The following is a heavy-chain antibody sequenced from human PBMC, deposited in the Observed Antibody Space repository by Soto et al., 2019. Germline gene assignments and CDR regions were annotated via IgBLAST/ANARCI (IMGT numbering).Heavy chain of an antibody. J-gene: IGHJ4*02. Sequence: SQTLSLTCAISGDSVSSNSAAWSWIRQSPSRGLEWLGRTYYRSKWYNDYAVSVKSRITINPDTSKNQFSLQLNSVTPEDTAVYYCARDRDYYDSSGYYTLIDYWGQGTLVTVSS. CDR2: TYYRSKWYN. CDR1: GDSVSSNSAA. CDR3: ARDRDYYDSSGYYTLIDY. V-gene: IGHV6-1*01. D-gene: IGHD3-22*01.